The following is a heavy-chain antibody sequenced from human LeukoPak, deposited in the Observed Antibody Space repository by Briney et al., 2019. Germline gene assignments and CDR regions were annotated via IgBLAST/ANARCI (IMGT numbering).Heavy chain of an antibody. CDR3: ARVLAARPLDP. D-gene: IGHD6-6*01. Sequence: SETLSLTCTVSGGSISSHYWSWIRQPAGKGLEWIGYIYYSGSTNYNPSLKSRVTISVDTSKNQFSLKLSSVTAADTAVYYCARVLAARPLDPWGQGTLVIVSS. V-gene: IGHV4-59*11. J-gene: IGHJ5*02. CDR2: IYYSGST. CDR1: GGSISSHY.